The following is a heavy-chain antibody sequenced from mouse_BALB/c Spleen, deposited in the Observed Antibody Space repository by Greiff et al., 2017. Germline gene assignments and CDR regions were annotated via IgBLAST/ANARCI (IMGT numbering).Heavy chain of an antibody. V-gene: IGHV1-9*01. CDR2: ILPGSGST. Sequence: QVQLQQSGAELMKPGASVKISCKATGYTFSSYWIEWVKQRPGHGLEWIGEILPGSGSTNYNEKFKGKATFTADTSSNTAYMQLSSLTSEDSAVYYCARRQLGLPYYFDYWGQGTTLTVSS. J-gene: IGHJ2*01. D-gene: IGHD3-1*01. CDR3: ARRQLGLPYYFDY. CDR1: GYTFSSYW.